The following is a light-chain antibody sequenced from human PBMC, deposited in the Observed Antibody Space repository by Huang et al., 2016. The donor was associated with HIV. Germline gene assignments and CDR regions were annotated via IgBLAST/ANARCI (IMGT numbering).Light chain of an antibody. CDR2: GAS. CDR1: QSVSNNY. J-gene: IGKJ1*01. Sequence: EIVLTQSPGTLSLSPGERATLSCRASQSVSNNYLAWYQQKPGQAPRLLIYGASSRATGIPDRVSGSGSGTDFNLTISRLEPEDFAVYYCQQYGRSRTFGQGTKVEIK. CDR3: QQYGRSRT. V-gene: IGKV3-20*01.